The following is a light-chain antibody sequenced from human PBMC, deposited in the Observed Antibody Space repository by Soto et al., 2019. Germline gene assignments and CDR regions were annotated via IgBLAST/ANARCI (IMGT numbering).Light chain of an antibody. J-gene: IGLJ1*01. CDR3: TSPTPGSLYV. Sequence: QSVLTQPASVSGSPGQSITISCTGTSSDVGNYNYVSWYQQYPGRVPKLLIYMVSNRPSGVSNRFSGSKSGNTASLTISGLHAEDEADYFCTSPTPGSLYVFGTGTKGTVL. CDR1: SSDVGNYNY. CDR2: MVS. V-gene: IGLV2-14*01.